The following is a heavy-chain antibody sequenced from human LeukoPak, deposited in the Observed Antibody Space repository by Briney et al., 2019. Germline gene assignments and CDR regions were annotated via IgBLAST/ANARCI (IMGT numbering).Heavy chain of an antibody. V-gene: IGHV1-18*01. Sequence: ASVKVSCKASGYTFNSFGISWVRQAPGQGLEWMGWISAYNGNTHHPEKLQGRLTMTTGTPTSTAYMELRSLRSDDTAIYYCARDTVMMVGSYYYGKDVWGQGTTATVSS. CDR1: GYTFNSFG. CDR2: ISAYNGNT. D-gene: IGHD2-15*01. CDR3: ARDTVMMVGSYYYGKDV. J-gene: IGHJ6*02.